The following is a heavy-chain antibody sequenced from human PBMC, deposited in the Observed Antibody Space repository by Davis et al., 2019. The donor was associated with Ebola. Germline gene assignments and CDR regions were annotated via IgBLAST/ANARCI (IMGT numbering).Heavy chain of an antibody. J-gene: IGHJ5*02. D-gene: IGHD1-1*01. CDR2: IRSYNGKT. Sequence: ASVQVSCKASGYTFSRYGISWVRQAPGQGLEWMGYIRSYNGKTNYAEKVQGRVTMTTDTSTSTAYMELRSLRSDDTAVYYCARDMGTLQEANWFDPWGQGTLVTVSS. V-gene: IGHV1-18*01. CDR1: GYTFSRYG. CDR3: ARDMGTLQEANWFDP.